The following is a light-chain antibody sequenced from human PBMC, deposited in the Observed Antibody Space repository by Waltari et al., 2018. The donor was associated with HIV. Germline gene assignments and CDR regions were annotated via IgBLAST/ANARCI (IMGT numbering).Light chain of an antibody. CDR3: QQFAGSVWT. Sequence: EIVLTQSPGTLSLSPGERATLFCRASQSVGDSYLVWYQQKPGQAPRLLIYGASNRAPGIPDRFSGSGSGTDFTLTISRLDPEDFAVYYCQQFAGSVWTFGQGTRVEIK. J-gene: IGKJ1*01. CDR2: GAS. CDR1: QSVGDSY. V-gene: IGKV3-20*01.